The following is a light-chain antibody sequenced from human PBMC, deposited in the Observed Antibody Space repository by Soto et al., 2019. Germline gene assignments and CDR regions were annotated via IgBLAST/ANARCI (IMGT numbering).Light chain of an antibody. CDR3: QQRSNWPPGT. J-gene: IGKJ4*01. V-gene: IGKV3-11*01. Sequence: EIVLTQSPATLSLSPGERATLSCRASQRVSRYLAWYQQKPGQAPRLLIYDASNRATGIPARFSGSGSGTDFTLTISSLAPEDSAVYYCQQRSNWPPGTFGGGNKVEIK. CDR1: QRVSRY. CDR2: DAS.